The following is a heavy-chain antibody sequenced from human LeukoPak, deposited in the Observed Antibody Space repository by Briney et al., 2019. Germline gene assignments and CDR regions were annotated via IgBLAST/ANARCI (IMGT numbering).Heavy chain of an antibody. D-gene: IGHD1-14*01. Sequence: PSETLSLICTVSGGSISSGGYYWSWIRQHPGKGLEWIGYIYYSGSTYYNPSLKSRVTISVDTSKNQFSLKLSSVTAADTAVYYCARDSEIRPFDYWGQGTLVTVSS. CDR3: ARDSEIRPFDY. CDR1: GGSISSGGYY. V-gene: IGHV4-31*03. CDR2: IYYSGST. J-gene: IGHJ4*02.